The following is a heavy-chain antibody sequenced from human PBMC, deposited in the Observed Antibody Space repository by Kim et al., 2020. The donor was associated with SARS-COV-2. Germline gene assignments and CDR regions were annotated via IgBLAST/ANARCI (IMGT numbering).Heavy chain of an antibody. CDR1: GFTFGDYA. V-gene: IGHV3-9*01. CDR3: AKDKFSYDFLSGYPLSYFYY. CDR2: ICWNGGSI. Sequence: GGSLRLSCAASGFTFGDYAMHWVRQAPGKGLEWVSGICWNGGSIYYADSVKGRFTISRDNPKNTLYLQMNSLRAEDTAVYYCAKDKFSYDFLSGYPLSYFYYWGPGTPVTLSP. J-gene: IGHJ4*02. D-gene: IGHD3-3*01.